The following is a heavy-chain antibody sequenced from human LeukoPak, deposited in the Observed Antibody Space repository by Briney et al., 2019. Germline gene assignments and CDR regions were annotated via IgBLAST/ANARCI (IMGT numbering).Heavy chain of an antibody. Sequence: SETLSLTCSVSGGSISSSNSYWAWIRQPPGKGLEWIGTVFYSGSTSYNPSLESRVTISEDTSKNQLSLKLSSVTAADTAVYYCARHAYDSSGNSNRPFDHWGQGTLVTVPS. CDR1: GGSISSSNSY. D-gene: IGHD3-22*01. CDR2: VFYSGST. J-gene: IGHJ4*02. V-gene: IGHV4-39*01. CDR3: ARHAYDSSGNSNRPFDH.